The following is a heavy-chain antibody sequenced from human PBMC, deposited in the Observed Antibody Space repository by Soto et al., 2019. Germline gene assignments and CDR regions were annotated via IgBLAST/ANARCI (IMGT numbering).Heavy chain of an antibody. Sequence: GASVKVSCKASGGTFSSYAISWVRQAPGQGLEWVGGIIPIFGTANYAQKFQGRVTITADESTSTAYMELSSPRSEDTAVYYCARGRIIVVVPAASFGGMDVWGQGTTVTVSS. CDR3: ARGRIIVVVPAASFGGMDV. CDR1: GGTFSSYA. J-gene: IGHJ6*02. D-gene: IGHD2-2*01. V-gene: IGHV1-69*13. CDR2: IIPIFGTA.